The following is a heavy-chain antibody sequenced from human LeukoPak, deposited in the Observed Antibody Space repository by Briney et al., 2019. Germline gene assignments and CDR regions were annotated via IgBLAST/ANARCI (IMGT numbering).Heavy chain of an antibody. Sequence: ASVKVSCKASGYTFTSYGISWVRQAPGQGLEWMGWISAYNGNTNYAQKLQGRVTMTTDTSTSTAYMELRSLRSDDTAVYYCARALGAAMPGWFDPWSQGTLVTVSS. CDR2: ISAYNGNT. CDR1: GYTFTSYG. CDR3: ARALGAAMPGWFDP. J-gene: IGHJ5*02. V-gene: IGHV1-18*01. D-gene: IGHD2-2*01.